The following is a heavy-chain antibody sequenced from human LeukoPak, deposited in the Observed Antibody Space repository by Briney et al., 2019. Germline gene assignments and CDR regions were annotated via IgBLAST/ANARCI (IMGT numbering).Heavy chain of an antibody. D-gene: IGHD3-22*01. CDR3: ARDNPYYYDSSGYSGGIDY. V-gene: IGHV3-48*03. J-gene: IGHJ4*02. Sequence: GGSLRLSCAASGFTFSSYEMNRVRQAPGKGLEWVSYISSSGSTIYYADSVKGRFTISRDNAKNSLYLQMNSLRAEDTAVYYCARDNPYYYDSSGYSGGIDYWGQGTLVTVSS. CDR1: GFTFSSYE. CDR2: ISSSGSTI.